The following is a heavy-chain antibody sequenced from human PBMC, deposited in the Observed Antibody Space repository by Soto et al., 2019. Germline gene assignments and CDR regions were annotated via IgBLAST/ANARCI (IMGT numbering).Heavy chain of an antibody. CDR3: AITSSHEVGGMDV. J-gene: IGHJ6*02. CDR2: IYYSGST. Sequence: ETLSLTCTVSGGSVSSSSYYWGWIRQPPGKGLEWIGSIYYSGSTYYNPSLKSRVTISVDTSKNQFSLKLSSVTAADTAVYYCAITSSHEVGGMDVWGQGTTVTVSS. CDR1: GGSVSSSSYY. V-gene: IGHV4-39*01. D-gene: IGHD2-2*01.